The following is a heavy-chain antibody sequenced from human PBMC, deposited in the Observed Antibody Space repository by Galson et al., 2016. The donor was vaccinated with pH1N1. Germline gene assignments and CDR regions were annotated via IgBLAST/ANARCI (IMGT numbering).Heavy chain of an antibody. CDR3: ARARDWYFDV. CDR1: GYTFTGYY. V-gene: IGHV1-2*02. Sequence: SVKVSCKASGYTFTGYYIHWVRQAPGQGLMWMGCINPNSGGTNYAQNFQDRVTMTWDTSITTAYMELSRLRSDDTAMFYCARARDWYFDVWGRGTLVSVSS. J-gene: IGHJ2*01. CDR2: INPNSGGT.